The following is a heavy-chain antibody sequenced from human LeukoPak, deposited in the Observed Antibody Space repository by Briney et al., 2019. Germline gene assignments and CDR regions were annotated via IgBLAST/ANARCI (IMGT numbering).Heavy chain of an antibody. CDR1: GFTFSTYT. J-gene: IGHJ3*02. Sequence: GGSPRLSCAASGFTFSTYTMHWVRQTPGKGLEWVAAIISYDGSNKYYAESVKGRFTVSRDNSKNTLYLRMNGIRPEDTAVFYCAKSGNGGKTGLVSPFEIWGQGTRVSVSS. D-gene: IGHD4-23*01. CDR3: AKSGNGGKTGLVSPFEI. CDR2: ISYDGSNK. V-gene: IGHV3-30*04.